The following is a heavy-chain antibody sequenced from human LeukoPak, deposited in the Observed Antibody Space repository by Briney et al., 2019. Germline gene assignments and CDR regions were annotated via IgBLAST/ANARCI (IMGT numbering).Heavy chain of an antibody. CDR1: GFTFSSYS. D-gene: IGHD6-13*01. J-gene: IGHJ3*02. Sequence: GGSLRLSCAASGFTFSSYSMNWVRQAPGKGLEWVSSISSSSSYIYYADSVKGRFTISRDNAKNSLYLQMNSLRAEDTAVYYCARQKTGYSSSWPYDAFDIWGQGTMVTVSS. V-gene: IGHV3-21*01. CDR2: ISSSSSYI. CDR3: ARQKTGYSSSWPYDAFDI.